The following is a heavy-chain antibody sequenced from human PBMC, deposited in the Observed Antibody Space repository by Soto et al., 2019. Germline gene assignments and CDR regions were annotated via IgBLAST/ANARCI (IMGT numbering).Heavy chain of an antibody. J-gene: IGHJ6*02. Sequence: PSETLSLTCTVSGGSMNYYYWSWIRQPPGKGLEWIGYIYHSGNTNYNPSLKSRVTMSVDTSKKQFSLKLTSVTAADTAVYYCARYSSNWFQTEGMDVWGQGTTVTVSS. V-gene: IGHV4-59*12. CDR1: GGSMNYYY. CDR3: ARYSSNWFQTEGMDV. CDR2: IYHSGNT. D-gene: IGHD6-13*01.